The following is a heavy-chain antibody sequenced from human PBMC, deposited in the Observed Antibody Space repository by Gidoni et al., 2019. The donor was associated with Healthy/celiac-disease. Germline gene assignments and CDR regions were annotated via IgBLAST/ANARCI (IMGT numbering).Heavy chain of an antibody. CDR1: GFTFDDYA. V-gene: IGHV3-9*01. CDR3: AKDMIVGATTGLGY. Sequence: EVQLVESGGGLVQPGRSLRLSSAASGFTFDDYAMDWVRQAPGKGLEWVSGISWNSGSIGYADAVKGRFTISRDNAKNSLYLQMNSLRAEDTALYYCAKDMIVGATTGLGYWGQGTLVTVSS. CDR2: ISWNSGSI. J-gene: IGHJ4*02. D-gene: IGHD1-26*01.